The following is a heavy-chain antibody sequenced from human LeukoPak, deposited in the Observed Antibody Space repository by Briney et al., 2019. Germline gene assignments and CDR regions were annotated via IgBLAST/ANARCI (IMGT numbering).Heavy chain of an antibody. J-gene: IGHJ4*02. CDR3: ARDHPGYGGNLNFDY. V-gene: IGHV1-2*02. Sequence: ASVKVSCKASGYTFTGYYMHWVRQAPGQGLEWMGWINPNSGGTNYAQKFQGRVTMTRDTSISTAYMELSRLRSDDTAVYYCARDHPGYGGNLNFDYWGQGTLVTVSS. CDR1: GYTFTGYY. D-gene: IGHD4-23*01. CDR2: INPNSGGT.